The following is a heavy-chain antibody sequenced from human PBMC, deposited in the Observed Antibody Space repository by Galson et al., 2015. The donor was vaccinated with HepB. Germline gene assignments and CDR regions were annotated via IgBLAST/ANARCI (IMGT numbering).Heavy chain of an antibody. D-gene: IGHD3-10*01. CDR2: IIPIFGTA. CDR1: GGTFSSYA. Sequence: SVKVSCKASGGTFSSYAISWVRQAPGQGLEWMGGIIPIFGTANYAQKFQGRVTITADESTSTAYMELSSLRSEDTAVYYCARTNYYGSGSYQVDYYYYYMDVWGKGTTVTVSS. J-gene: IGHJ6*03. V-gene: IGHV1-69*13. CDR3: ARTNYYGSGSYQVDYYYYYMDV.